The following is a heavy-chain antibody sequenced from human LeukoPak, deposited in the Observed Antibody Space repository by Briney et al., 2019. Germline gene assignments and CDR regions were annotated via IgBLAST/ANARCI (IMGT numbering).Heavy chain of an antibody. CDR3: ARVYGFSDY. D-gene: IGHD3-10*01. CDR1: GGSICSYY. CDR2: IYYSGST. V-gene: IGHV4-59*01. Sequence: PSETLSLTCTVSGGSICSYYWSWIRQPPGKGLEWIGYIYYSGSTNYNPSLKSRVTISVDTSKNQFSLRLSSVTAADTAVYYCARVYGFSDYWGQGTLVTVSS. J-gene: IGHJ4*02.